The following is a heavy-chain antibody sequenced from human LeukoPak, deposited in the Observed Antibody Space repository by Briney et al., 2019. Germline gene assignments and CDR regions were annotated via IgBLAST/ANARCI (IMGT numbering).Heavy chain of an antibody. V-gene: IGHV1-2*02. Sequence: GASVKVSCKASGYTFTGYYMHWVRQAPGQGLEWMGWINPNSGGTNYAQKFQGRVTMTRDTSISTAYMELSRLRSDDTAVYYCARVYNPLVYYMDVWGKGTTVTVSS. CDR1: GYTFTGYY. D-gene: IGHD1-1*01. CDR2: INPNSGGT. J-gene: IGHJ6*03. CDR3: ARVYNPLVYYMDV.